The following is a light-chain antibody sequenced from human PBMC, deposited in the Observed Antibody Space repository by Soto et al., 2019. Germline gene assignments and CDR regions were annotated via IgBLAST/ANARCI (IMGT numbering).Light chain of an antibody. CDR3: TSYTSSSTLCV. CDR1: SSDVGGYNY. V-gene: IGLV2-14*01. CDR2: DVR. J-gene: IGLJ1*01. Sequence: QSVLTQPASVSGSPGQSITISCTGTSSDVGGYNYVSWYQQHPGKAPKLMIYDVRNRASGASNRFSGSKSGNTASLTISGLQAEDEADYYCTSYTSSSTLCVFGTGTKVTVL.